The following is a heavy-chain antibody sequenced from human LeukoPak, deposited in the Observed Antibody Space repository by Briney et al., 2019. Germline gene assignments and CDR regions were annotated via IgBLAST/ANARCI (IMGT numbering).Heavy chain of an antibody. D-gene: IGHD3-3*01. CDR2: ISGSGGST. Sequence: PGGSLRLSCAASGFTFSSYAMSWVRQAPGKGLEWVSAISGSGGSTYYADSVKGRFTISRDNSKNTLYLQMNSLRAEDTAVYYCATDRLRLRFLEWFRGNYFDYWGQGTLVTVSS. CDR1: GFTFSSYA. CDR3: ATDRLRLRFLEWFRGNYFDY. J-gene: IGHJ4*02. V-gene: IGHV3-23*01.